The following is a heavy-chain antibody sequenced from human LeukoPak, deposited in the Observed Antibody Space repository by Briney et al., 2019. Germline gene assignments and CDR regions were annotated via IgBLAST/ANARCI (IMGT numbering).Heavy chain of an antibody. CDR2: IYHSGST. D-gene: IGHD3-10*01. CDR1: GGSISSSNW. CDR3: ASGSTGGTYYYGSGRSRGFDY. Sequence: SETLSLTCAVSGGSISSSNWWSWVRQPPGKGLEWIGEIYHSGSTNYNPSLKSRVTISVDKSKNQFSLKLSSVTAADTAVYYCASGSTGGTYYYGSGRSRGFDYWGQGTLVTVSS. J-gene: IGHJ4*02. V-gene: IGHV4-4*02.